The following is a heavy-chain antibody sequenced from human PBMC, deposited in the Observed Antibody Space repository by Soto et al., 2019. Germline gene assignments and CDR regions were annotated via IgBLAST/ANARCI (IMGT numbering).Heavy chain of an antibody. J-gene: IGHJ4*01. Sequence: SGGSLILSCVASGFIFQNYAMSWVRQTPGKGLEWVSVINGRGNTTFYADSVKGRFTVSRDNSRNMVYLDMNSLRVEDTAVYSCAKVIVLGASTIEYWGLGTPVTVSS. CDR2: INGRGNTT. V-gene: IGHV3-23*01. CDR1: GFIFQNYA. CDR3: AKVIVLGASTIEY. D-gene: IGHD3-16*01.